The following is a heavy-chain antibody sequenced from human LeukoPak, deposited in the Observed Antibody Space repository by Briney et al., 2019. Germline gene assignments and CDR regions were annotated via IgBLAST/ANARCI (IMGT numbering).Heavy chain of an antibody. CDR3: ARVGPLGYCSGGSCYGFDY. V-gene: IGHV4-59*01. D-gene: IGHD2-15*01. Sequence: PSETLSLTCTVSGGSTSSYYWSWIRQPPGKGLEWFAFIYYSGSTNYNPSLKSRVTISVDTSKNQFSLKLSSVTAADTAVYYCARVGPLGYCSGGSCYGFDYWGQGTLVTVSS. CDR2: IYYSGST. CDR1: GGSTSSYY. J-gene: IGHJ4*02.